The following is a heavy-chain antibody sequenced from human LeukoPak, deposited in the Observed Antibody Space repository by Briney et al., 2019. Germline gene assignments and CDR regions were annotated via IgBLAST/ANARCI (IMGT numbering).Heavy chain of an antibody. CDR3: ARDRTSGWQLIDY. D-gene: IGHD6-19*01. CDR2: ISSSGSTI. J-gene: IGHJ4*02. Sequence: GGSLRLSCAASGFTFSDYYMSWIRQAPGKGLEWVSYISSSGSTIYYADSVKGRFTISRDNAKNSLYLQMNSLRAEDTAVYYCARDRTSGWQLIDYWGQGTLVTVSS. V-gene: IGHV3-11*04. CDR1: GFTFSDYY.